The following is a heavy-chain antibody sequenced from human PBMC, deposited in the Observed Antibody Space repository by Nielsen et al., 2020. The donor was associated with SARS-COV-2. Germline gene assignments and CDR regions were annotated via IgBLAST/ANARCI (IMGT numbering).Heavy chain of an antibody. D-gene: IGHD1-26*01. CDR3: AFRGVGASYDP. Sequence: SETLSLTCTVSGGSISSGGYYWSWIRQHPGKGLEWIGYIYYSGSTYYNPSLKSRVTISVDTSKNQFSLKLSSVTAADTAVYYCAFRGVGASYDPWGQGTLVTVSS. V-gene: IGHV4-31*03. CDR1: GGSISSGGYY. CDR2: IYYSGST. J-gene: IGHJ5*02.